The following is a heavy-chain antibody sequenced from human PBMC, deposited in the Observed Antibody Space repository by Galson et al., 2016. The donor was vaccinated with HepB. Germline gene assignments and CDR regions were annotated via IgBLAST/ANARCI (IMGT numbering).Heavy chain of an antibody. CDR3: ARLGRYCSGGSCYSIFDY. J-gene: IGHJ4*02. V-gene: IGHV1-3*01. D-gene: IGHD2-15*01. CDR1: GYTFTSYA. Sequence: SVKVSCKASGYTFTSYAMHWVRQAPGQRLEWMGWINAGNGNTKYSQKFQSRVTITRDTSASTACMELSSLRSEDTAVYYCARLGRYCSGGSCYSIFDYWGQGTLVTVSS. CDR2: INAGNGNT.